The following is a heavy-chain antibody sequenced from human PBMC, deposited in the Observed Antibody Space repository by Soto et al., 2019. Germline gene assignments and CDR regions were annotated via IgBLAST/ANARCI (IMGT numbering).Heavy chain of an antibody. Sequence: PGESLKISCKGSGYSFTSYWISWVRQMPGKGLEWMGRIDPSDSYTNYSPSFQGHVTISADKSISTAYLQWSSLKASDTAMYYCARHWVDTAMAIYYYGMDVWGQGTTVTVSS. CDR1: GYSFTSYW. CDR2: IDPSDSYT. D-gene: IGHD5-18*01. J-gene: IGHJ6*02. CDR3: ARHWVDTAMAIYYYGMDV. V-gene: IGHV5-10-1*01.